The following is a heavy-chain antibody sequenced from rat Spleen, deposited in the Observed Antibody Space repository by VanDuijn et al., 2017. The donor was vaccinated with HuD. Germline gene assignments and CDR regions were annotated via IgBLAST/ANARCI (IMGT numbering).Heavy chain of an antibody. CDR3: TRALYNSYCFDY. D-gene: IGHD1-2*01. CDR1: GFSLTSYT. CDR2: ISSGGST. V-gene: IGHV2-6*01. Sequence: QVQLQESGPGLVQPSQTLSLTCTVSGFSLTSYTVSWVRQPPGKGLEWIAAISSGGSTYYNSALKSRLSISRDTSKSQVFLKMNSLQTEDTAIYYCTRALYNSYCFDYWGQGVMVTVSS. J-gene: IGHJ2*01.